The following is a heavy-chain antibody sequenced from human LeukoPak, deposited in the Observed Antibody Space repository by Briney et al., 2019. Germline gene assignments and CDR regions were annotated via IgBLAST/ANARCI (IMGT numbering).Heavy chain of an antibody. Sequence: PSETLSLTCAVSGGSISSSNWWSWVRQPPGKGLEWIGEIYHSGSTNYNPSLKSRVTISVDKSKNQFSLKLSSVTAADTAVYYCASHGDYYDSSGYLYYFDYWGQGTLVTVSS. CDR1: GGSISSSNW. J-gene: IGHJ4*02. CDR3: ASHGDYYDSSGYLYYFDY. CDR2: IYHSGST. D-gene: IGHD3-22*01. V-gene: IGHV4-4*02.